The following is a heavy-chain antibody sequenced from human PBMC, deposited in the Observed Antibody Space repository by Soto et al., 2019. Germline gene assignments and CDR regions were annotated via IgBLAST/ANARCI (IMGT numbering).Heavy chain of an antibody. CDR1: GYSFTSYW. CDR2: IYPGDSDT. D-gene: IGHD6-13*01. CDR3: ARSHIAAAGHFDY. V-gene: IGHV5-51*01. Sequence: GESLKISCKGSGYSFTSYWIGWVRQMPGKGLEWMGIIYPGDSDTRYSPSFQGQVTISADKSISTAYLQWSSLKASDSAMYYCARSHIAAAGHFDYWGRGTLVTVSS. J-gene: IGHJ4*02.